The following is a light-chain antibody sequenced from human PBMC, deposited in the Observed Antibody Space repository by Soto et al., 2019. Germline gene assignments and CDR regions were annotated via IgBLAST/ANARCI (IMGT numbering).Light chain of an antibody. CDR2: GAS. J-gene: IGKJ1*01. Sequence: EMVFTQSPGTLSLSPGERATLSCRASQSFNSIYLAWYQQKPGQAPRLLIYGASSRATDIPDRFSGSGSGADFTLTIXRLEPEDFAVYYCHQYDSWTFGQGTKVDIK. V-gene: IGKV3-20*01. CDR3: HQYDSWT. CDR1: QSFNSIY.